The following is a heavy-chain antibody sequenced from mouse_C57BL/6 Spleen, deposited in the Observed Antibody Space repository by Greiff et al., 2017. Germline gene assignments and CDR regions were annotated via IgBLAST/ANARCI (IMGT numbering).Heavy chain of an antibody. CDR1: GYTFTSYW. Sequence: VQLQQPGAELVKPGASVKVSCKASGYTFTSYWMHWVKQRPGQGLEWIGRIHPSDSDTNYNQKFKGKATLTVDKSSSTAYMQLSSLTSEDSAVYFCASITTVPVRYFDVWGTGTTVTVSS. D-gene: IGHD1-1*01. J-gene: IGHJ1*03. V-gene: IGHV1-74*01. CDR3: ASITTVPVRYFDV. CDR2: IHPSDSDT.